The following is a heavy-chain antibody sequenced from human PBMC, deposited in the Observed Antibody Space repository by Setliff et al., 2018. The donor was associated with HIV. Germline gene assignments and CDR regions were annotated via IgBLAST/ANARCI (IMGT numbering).Heavy chain of an antibody. V-gene: IGHV4-61*09. Sequence: SETLSLTCSVSGDSISSGSYYWSWIRLPAGKGLEWIGQIHTTGSTNYNPSLKSRVTISMDTAKNQFSLNLCSVTAADTAVYYCARFRRSGYNYVEGTALAYWGQGTLVTVSS. CDR3: ARFRRSGYNYVEGTALAY. CDR1: GDSISSGSYY. J-gene: IGHJ4*02. D-gene: IGHD3-22*01. CDR2: IHTTGST.